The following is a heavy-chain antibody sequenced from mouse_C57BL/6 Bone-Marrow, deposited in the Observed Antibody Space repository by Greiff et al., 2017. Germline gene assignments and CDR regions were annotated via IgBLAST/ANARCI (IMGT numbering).Heavy chain of an antibody. J-gene: IGHJ3*01. CDR2: ILPGSGST. D-gene: IGHD2-10*01. V-gene: IGHV1-9*01. CDR1: GYTFTGYW. CDR3: ARKGLRLLSEDWFAY. Sequence: QVQLQQSGAELMKPGASVKLSCKATGYTFTGYWIEWVKQRPGHGLEWIGEILPGSGSTNYNEKFKGKATFTADTSSNTAYMQLCSLTTEDSAIYYCARKGLRLLSEDWFAYWGQGTLVTVSA.